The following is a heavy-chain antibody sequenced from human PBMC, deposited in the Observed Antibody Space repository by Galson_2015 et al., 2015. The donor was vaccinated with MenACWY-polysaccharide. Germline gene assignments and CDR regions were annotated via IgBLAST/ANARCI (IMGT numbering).Heavy chain of an antibody. V-gene: IGHV3-30-3*01. CDR1: GFTFSSYA. CDR2: ISYDGSNK. D-gene: IGHD3-10*01. J-gene: IGHJ3*02. Sequence: SLRLSCAASGFTFSSYAMHWVRQAPGKGLEWVAVISYDGSNKYYADSVKGRFTISRDNSKNTLYLQMNSLRAGDTAVYYCARGGLYYDAFDIWGQGTMVTVSS. CDR3: ARGGLYYDAFDI.